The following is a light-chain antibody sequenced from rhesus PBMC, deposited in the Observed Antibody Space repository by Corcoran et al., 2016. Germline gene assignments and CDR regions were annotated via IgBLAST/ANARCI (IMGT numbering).Light chain of an antibody. J-gene: IGKJ2*01. Sequence: DIQMTHSPSSLSASVGDTVTITCQASQGISKYLAWYQQIPGKAPKFLIYDASTLQSGVPSRFSGSGSGTEFTLTISSLQPEEFATYYCKQHNSYPHSFGQGTKVEIK. CDR2: DAS. CDR3: KQHNSYPHS. CDR1: QGISKY. V-gene: IGKV1-25*01.